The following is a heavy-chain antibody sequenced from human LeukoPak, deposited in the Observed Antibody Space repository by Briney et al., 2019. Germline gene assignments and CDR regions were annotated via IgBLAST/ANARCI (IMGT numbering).Heavy chain of an antibody. CDR3: ARGIVVVVAATRTPSWFDP. Sequence: SETLSLNCTVSGGSISSGTFSWGWIRQPPGKGLEWIGSLRYSGDTKYNPSLKSRLTMSTDTSKKQFSLKLNSVTAADTAVYYCARGIVVVVAATRTPSWFDPWGQGTLVTVSS. V-gene: IGHV4-39*01. J-gene: IGHJ5*02. CDR2: LRYSGDT. D-gene: IGHD2-15*01. CDR1: GGSISSGTFS.